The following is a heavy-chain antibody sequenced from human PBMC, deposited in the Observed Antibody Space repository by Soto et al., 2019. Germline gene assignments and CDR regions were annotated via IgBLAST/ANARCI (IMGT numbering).Heavy chain of an antibody. V-gene: IGHV3-9*02. CDR2: IFWESGGT. Sequence: EVQLVESGGGLEQPGGSLRLSCAVSGITPEQNAMHWVRQTPGKGLEWVSGIFWESGGTGYADSVQGRFTISRDNAKNSLFLQMNSLRTEDTALYYCARAAGRFGELFWFDPWGQGTLVSVSS. D-gene: IGHD3-10*01. J-gene: IGHJ5*02. CDR1: GITPEQNA. CDR3: ARAAGRFGELFWFDP.